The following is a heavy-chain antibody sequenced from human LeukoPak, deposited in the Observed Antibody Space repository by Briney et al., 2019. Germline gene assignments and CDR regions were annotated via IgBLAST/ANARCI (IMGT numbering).Heavy chain of an antibody. J-gene: IGHJ5*02. D-gene: IGHD3-10*01. CDR2: IHHSGST. V-gene: IGHV4-59*01. Sequence: SETLSLTCTVSGSISGYYWTWIRQPPGKGLEWIGFIHHSGSTKYNPSLKSRVTISLDTSTNQFSLRLSSVTAVDTAVYYCARGDTMLRVVVDEIDPWGQGTLVTVSS. CDR3: ARGDTMLRVVVDEIDP. CDR1: GSISGYY.